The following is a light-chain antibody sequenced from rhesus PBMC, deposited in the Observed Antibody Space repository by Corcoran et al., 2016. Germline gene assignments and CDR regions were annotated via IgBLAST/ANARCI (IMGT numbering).Light chain of an antibody. CDR2: KAS. CDR1: QSIRSW. Sequence: DIQMTQSPSSLSASVGDTVTITCRASQSIRSWLDWYQQKPGKAPKLLINKASSLQSGGPSRFIGSGSGTDFTLTISSLQPEEFATYYCLQYSSSPWTFGQGTKVEIK. V-gene: IGKV1-22*01. CDR3: LQYSSSPWT. J-gene: IGKJ1*01.